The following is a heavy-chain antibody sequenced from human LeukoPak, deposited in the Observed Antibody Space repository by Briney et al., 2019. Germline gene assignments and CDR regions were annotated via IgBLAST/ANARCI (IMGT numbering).Heavy chain of an antibody. J-gene: IGHJ4*02. D-gene: IGHD3-10*01. CDR3: ARQVTMVRGVIIPLHYFDY. V-gene: IGHV5-51*01. Sequence: GESLKISCNGSGYSFTSYWIGWVRQMPGKGLEWMGIIYPGDSDTRYSPSFQGQVTISADKSISTAYLQWSSLKASDTAMYYCARQVTMVRGVIIPLHYFDYWGQGTLVTVSS. CDR1: GYSFTSYW. CDR2: IYPGDSDT.